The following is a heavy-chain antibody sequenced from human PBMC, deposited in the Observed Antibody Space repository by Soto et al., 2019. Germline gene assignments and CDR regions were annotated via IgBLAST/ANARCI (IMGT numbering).Heavy chain of an antibody. D-gene: IGHD2-2*01. Sequence: PSETLSLTCTVSGGSISSYYWIWLRQPPGKGLEWIGYIYYSGSTNYNPSLKSRVTISVDTSKNQFSLKLSSVTAADTAVYYCARVGIVPAAAKTMYYFDYWGQGTLVTVSS. J-gene: IGHJ4*02. CDR2: IYYSGST. CDR1: GGSISSYY. CDR3: ARVGIVPAAAKTMYYFDY. V-gene: IGHV4-59*01.